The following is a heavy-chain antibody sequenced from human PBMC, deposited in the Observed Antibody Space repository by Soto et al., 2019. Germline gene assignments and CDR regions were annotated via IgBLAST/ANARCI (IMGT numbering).Heavy chain of an antibody. D-gene: IGHD3-3*01. J-gene: IGHJ6*02. CDR1: GGSISSGGYY. CDR3: ARENYDFWSGPDYYYYGMDV. CDR2: IYYSGST. Sequence: SETLSLTCTVSGGSISSGGYYWSWIRQHPGKGLEWIGYIYYSGSTYYNPSFKSRVTISVDTSKNQFSLKLSSVTAADTAVYYCARENYDFWSGPDYYYYGMDVWGQGTTVTVSS. V-gene: IGHV4-31*03.